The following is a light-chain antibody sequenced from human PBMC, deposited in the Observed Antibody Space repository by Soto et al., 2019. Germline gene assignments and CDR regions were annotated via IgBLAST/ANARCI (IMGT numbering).Light chain of an antibody. Sequence: DIVLTQSPGTLSLSPGERATLSCRASQSVSSDYLAWYQQKPGQAPRLLIYGASSRATGIPDRFSGSGSGTDFTLTISRLEPEDFAVYYCQQYGNTPVTFGQGTKVDIK. CDR2: GAS. CDR3: QQYGNTPVT. CDR1: QSVSSDY. J-gene: IGKJ1*01. V-gene: IGKV3-20*01.